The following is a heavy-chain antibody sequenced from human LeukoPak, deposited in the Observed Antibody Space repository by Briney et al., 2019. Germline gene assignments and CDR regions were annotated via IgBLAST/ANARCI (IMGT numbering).Heavy chain of an antibody. D-gene: IGHD3-9*01. CDR1: GGSISSSRYY. J-gene: IGHJ5*02. V-gene: IGHV4-39*07. CDR2: IHYSGST. Sequence: SETLSLTCTVSGGSISSSRYYWGWIRQPPGKGLEWIGSIHYSGSTYYNPSLKSRVTVSVDTSENQFSLKLSSVTAADTAVYYCARENYDILTGYSAGPNWFDPWGQGTLVTVSS. CDR3: ARENYDILTGYSAGPNWFDP.